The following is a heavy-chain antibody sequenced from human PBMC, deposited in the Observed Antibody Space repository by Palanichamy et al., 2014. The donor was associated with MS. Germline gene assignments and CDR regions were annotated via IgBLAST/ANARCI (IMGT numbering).Heavy chain of an antibody. D-gene: IGHD2-2*01. V-gene: IGHV3-13*01. CDR1: GFTFTRYD. J-gene: IGHJ6*03. CDR3: AREVERTNCSSGTCYYYYYMDV. CDR2: VGIGGDT. Sequence: EGQLVESGGGLVQPGGSLRLSCAASGFTFTRYDMHWVRQSSGKGLEWVSAVGIGGDTYYLDSVKGRFTISRENAKNSLYLQMNSLGAGDTAVYYCAREVERTNCSSGTCYYYYYMDVWGKGTTVTVSS.